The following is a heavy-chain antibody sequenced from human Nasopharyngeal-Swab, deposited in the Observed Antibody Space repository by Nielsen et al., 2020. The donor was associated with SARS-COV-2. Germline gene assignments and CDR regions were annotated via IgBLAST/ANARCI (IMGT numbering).Heavy chain of an antibody. CDR2: IDWGDDK. J-gene: IGHJ3*02. CDR3: ARSGDCSGGRCNDAFDI. V-gene: IGHV2-70*01. D-gene: IGHD2-15*01. CDR1: GFSLSTSGMC. Sequence: SGPTLVKPTQTLTLTCTFSGFSLSTSGMCVNWIRQPPGKALEWLAPIDWGDDKYYSTSLKTRLTISKDSSKDEVVLTMTNMDPVDTATYYCARSGDCSGGRCNDAFDIWGQGTMVTVSS.